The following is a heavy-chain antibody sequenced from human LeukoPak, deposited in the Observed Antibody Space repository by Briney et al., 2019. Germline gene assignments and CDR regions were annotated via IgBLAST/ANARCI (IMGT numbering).Heavy chain of an antibody. D-gene: IGHD6-13*01. J-gene: IGHJ5*02. CDR1: GGSISSSSYY. CDR2: IYYGGST. CDR3: ARHAGDGIAAAVVGWFDP. Sequence: SETLSLTCTVSGGSISSSSYYWGWIRQPPGKGLEWIGSIYYGGSTCYNPSLKSRVTISVDTSKNQFSLKLSSVTAADTAVYYCARHAGDGIAAAVVGWFDPWGQGTLVTVSS. V-gene: IGHV4-39*01.